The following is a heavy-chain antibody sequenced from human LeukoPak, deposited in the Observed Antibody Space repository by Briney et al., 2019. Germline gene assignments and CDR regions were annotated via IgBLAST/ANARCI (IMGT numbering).Heavy chain of an antibody. J-gene: IGHJ4*02. CDR1: GGSISSGGYS. Sequence: PSETLSLTCAVSGGSISSGGYSWSWIRQPPGKGLEWIGNIYHSGSTYYNPSLKSRVTISVDTSKNLFSLKLSSVTAADTAVYYCARHLSGITMIVVARAYYFDYWGQGTLVTVSS. CDR3: ARHLSGITMIVVARAYYFDY. CDR2: IYHSGST. D-gene: IGHD3-22*01. V-gene: IGHV4-30-2*03.